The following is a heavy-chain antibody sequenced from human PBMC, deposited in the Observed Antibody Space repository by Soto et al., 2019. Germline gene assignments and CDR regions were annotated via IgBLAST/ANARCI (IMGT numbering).Heavy chain of an antibody. CDR2: INHSGST. D-gene: IGHD3-3*01. CDR3: ARWEWLPYYYYYGMDV. V-gene: IGHV4-34*01. CDR1: GGSITNYY. Sequence: SETLSLTCSVSGGSITNYYWSWIRQPPGKGLEWIGEINHSGSTNYNPSLKSRVTISVDTSKNQFSLKLSSVTAADTAVYYCARWEWLPYYYYYGMDVWGQGTTVTVSS. J-gene: IGHJ6*02.